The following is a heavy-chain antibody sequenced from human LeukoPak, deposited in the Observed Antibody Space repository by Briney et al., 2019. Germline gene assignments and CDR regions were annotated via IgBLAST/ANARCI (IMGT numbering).Heavy chain of an antibody. Sequence: QPGGSLRLSCAASGFTFSSYAMSWVRQAPGKGLEWVSAISGSGGSTYYADSVKGRFTISRDNSKNTLYLQMNSLRAEDTAVYYAGYCSGGSCYQPFDYWGQGTLVTVSS. CDR2: ISGSGGST. CDR3: GYCSGGSCYQPFDY. V-gene: IGHV3-23*01. D-gene: IGHD2-15*01. CDR1: GFTFSSYA. J-gene: IGHJ4*02.